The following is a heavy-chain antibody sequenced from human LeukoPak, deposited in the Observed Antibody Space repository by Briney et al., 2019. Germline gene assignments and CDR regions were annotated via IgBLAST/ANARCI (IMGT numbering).Heavy chain of an antibody. CDR1: GFTFSSYA. D-gene: IGHD6-19*01. Sequence: GRSLRLSCAASGFTFSSYAMHWVRQAPGKGLEWVAVISYDGSNKYYADSVKGRFTISRDNSKNTLYLQMNSLRAEDTAVYYCARDRQWLVTEWGQGTLVTVSS. V-gene: IGHV3-30-3*01. CDR2: ISYDGSNK. CDR3: ARDRQWLVTE. J-gene: IGHJ4*02.